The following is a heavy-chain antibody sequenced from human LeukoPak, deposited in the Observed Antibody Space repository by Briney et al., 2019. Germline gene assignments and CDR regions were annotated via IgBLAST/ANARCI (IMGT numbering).Heavy chain of an antibody. D-gene: IGHD3-16*01. J-gene: IGHJ5*02. V-gene: IGHV4-38-2*02. CDR1: GYSITRGFS. Sequence: SETLSLTCAVSGYSITRGFSWGWIRQPPGKGLEWIAAISYDGSTDYKSTLQSRLTISRDTSKNEISLRLTSVTATDTAVYYCVREGAVPGIDPWGQGTLVTVSS. CDR2: ISYDGST. CDR3: VREGAVPGIDP.